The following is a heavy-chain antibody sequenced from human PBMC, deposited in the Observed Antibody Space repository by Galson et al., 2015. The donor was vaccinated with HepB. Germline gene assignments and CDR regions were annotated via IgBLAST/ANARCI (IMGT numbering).Heavy chain of an antibody. CDR1: GFTFGDYA. CDR3: TRVGPPGYCSSTSCYDYYYYYYMDV. J-gene: IGHJ6*03. Sequence: SLRLSCAASGFTFGDYAMSWFRQAPGKGLEWVGFIRSKAYGGTTEYAASVKGRFTISRDDSKSIAYLQMNSLKTEDTAVYYCTRVGPPGYCSSTSCYDYYYYYYMDVWGKRTTVTVSS. D-gene: IGHD2-2*01. CDR2: IRSKAYGGTT. V-gene: IGHV3-49*03.